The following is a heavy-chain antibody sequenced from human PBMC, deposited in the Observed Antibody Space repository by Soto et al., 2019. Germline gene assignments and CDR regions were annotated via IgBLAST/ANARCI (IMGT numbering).Heavy chain of an antibody. V-gene: IGHV4-31*03. CDR2: IYDSGST. Sequence: SETLSLTCTVFGVSISSGTYYWNWIRQHPGKGLEWIGYIYDSGSTHYNPSLKSRVTISVDTSKNQFSLKLSSVTAADTAVYYCAREEVAYYGSGSYNWFDPWGQGTLVTVSS. D-gene: IGHD3-10*01. J-gene: IGHJ5*02. CDR3: AREEVAYYGSGSYNWFDP. CDR1: GVSISSGTYY.